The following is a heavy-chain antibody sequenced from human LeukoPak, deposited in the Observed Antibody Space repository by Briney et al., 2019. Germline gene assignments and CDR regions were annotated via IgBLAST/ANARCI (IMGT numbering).Heavy chain of an antibody. CDR2: ISTNSGNT. CDR1: GYSFTRNG. V-gene: IGHV1-18*01. Sequence: ASVKVSCKPSGYSFTRNGISWVRQAPGQGLEWMGWISTNSGNTKYAQKFQDRVTLATDISTSTAYMELRSLRSDDTAVYYCARDVNYAFDYWGQGTLVTVSS. J-gene: IGHJ4*02. D-gene: IGHD3-16*01. CDR3: ARDVNYAFDY.